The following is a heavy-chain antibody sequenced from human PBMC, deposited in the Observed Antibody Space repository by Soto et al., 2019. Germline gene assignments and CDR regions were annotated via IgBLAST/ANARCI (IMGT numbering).Heavy chain of an antibody. V-gene: IGHV3-30-3*01. D-gene: IGHD5-18*01. CDR2: ISYEGSNK. Sequence: GGSLRLSCAASGFTFSPHAMHWVRQGPGKGLEWVAVISYEGSNKYYADSVKGRFTISRDNSKNTLYLQMNSLRAEDTAVYYCARERNTGYDYSHYYGMDVWGQGTTVTVSS. CDR1: GFTFSPHA. J-gene: IGHJ6*02. CDR3: ARERNTGYDYSHYYGMDV.